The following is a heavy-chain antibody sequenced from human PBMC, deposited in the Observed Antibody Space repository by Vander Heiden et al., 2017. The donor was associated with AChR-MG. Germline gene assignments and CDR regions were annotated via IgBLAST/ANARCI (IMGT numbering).Heavy chain of an antibody. J-gene: IGHJ5*02. Sequence: QVQLVESGGGVVQPGRSLILSCAASRFTSSSYGMGWGRQAPGKGLEWVAVIWYDGSNKYYADSVKGRVTISRDNSKNTLYLQMNSLRAEDTAVYYCAREGMYYYGSENNWFDPWGQGTLVTVSS. CDR1: RFTSSSYG. V-gene: IGHV3-33*01. CDR3: AREGMYYYGSENNWFDP. CDR2: IWYDGSNK. D-gene: IGHD3-10*01.